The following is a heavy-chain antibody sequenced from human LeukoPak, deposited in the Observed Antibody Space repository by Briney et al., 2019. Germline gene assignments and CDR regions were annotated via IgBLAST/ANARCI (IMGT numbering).Heavy chain of an antibody. CDR3: ARGHLLRFLEWLSLHY. D-gene: IGHD3-3*01. Sequence: ASVKVSCKASGFTFTAYHMHWVRQAPGQGLEWMGWINPNSGGTNYAQKFQGRVTMTRDTSISTAYMELSRLRSDDTAVYYCARGHLLRFLEWLSLHYWGQGTLVTVSS. CDR2: INPNSGGT. J-gene: IGHJ4*02. V-gene: IGHV1-2*02. CDR1: GFTFTAYH.